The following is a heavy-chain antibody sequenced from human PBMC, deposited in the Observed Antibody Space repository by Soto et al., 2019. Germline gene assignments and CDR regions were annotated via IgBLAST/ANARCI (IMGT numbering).Heavy chain of an antibody. D-gene: IGHD3-16*01. J-gene: IGHJ4*02. V-gene: IGHV3-23*01. CDR2: IKSDGSST. CDR1: GFSFDNYA. Sequence: EVQLLESGGDLVQPGGSLRLSCVASGFSFDNYAMSWVRQAPGKGLEWVSGIKSDGSSTYYAASVKDRFIISRDNSKNTLYLQLNSLRAEDTAVYYCAQLGLMTFSHKHYFNHWGRGTLVTVSS. CDR3: AQLGLMTFSHKHYFNH.